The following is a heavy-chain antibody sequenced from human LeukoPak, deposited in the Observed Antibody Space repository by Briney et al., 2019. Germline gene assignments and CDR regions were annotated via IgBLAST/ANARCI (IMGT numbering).Heavy chain of an antibody. Sequence: GRSLRLSCAASGITFSSYWMSWVRQAPGKGLEWVANIKQDGNEKYYVDSVKGRFTISRDNAKNSLYLQMNSLRAEDTAVYYCARPGYCSSTSCYTGDTPFDPWGQGTLVTVSS. D-gene: IGHD2-2*02. CDR2: IKQDGNEK. V-gene: IGHV3-7*01. CDR3: ARPGYCSSTSCYTGDTPFDP. CDR1: GITFSSYW. J-gene: IGHJ5*02.